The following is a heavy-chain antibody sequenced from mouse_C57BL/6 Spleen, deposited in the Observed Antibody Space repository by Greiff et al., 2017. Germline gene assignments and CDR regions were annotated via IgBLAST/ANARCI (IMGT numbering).Heavy chain of an antibody. Sequence: QVQLQQPGTELVKPGASVKLSCKASGYTFTSYWMNWVKQRPGQGLEWIGNINPSNGGTNYNEKFKSKATLTVDKSSSTAYMQLSSLTSEDSAVDYCAREGSNYSNDGDYWGQGTTLTVSS. J-gene: IGHJ2*01. CDR2: INPSNGGT. CDR1: GYTFTSYW. V-gene: IGHV1-53*01. D-gene: IGHD2-12*01. CDR3: AREGSNYSNDGDY.